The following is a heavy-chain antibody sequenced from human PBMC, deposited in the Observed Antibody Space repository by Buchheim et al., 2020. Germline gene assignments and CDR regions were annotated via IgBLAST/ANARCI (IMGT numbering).Heavy chain of an antibody. V-gene: IGHV1-46*01. D-gene: IGHD1-7*01. CDR1: GYTFTSHY. CDR3: ARDRRLELRLNGFDP. CDR2: INTSGGGT. Sequence: QVQLVQSGAEVKKPGASVKVSCKASGYTFTSHYMHWVRQAPGQGLEWMGVINTSGGGTNYAQKFQGRVTMTRDTSTTTVYMELSSLRSEGTGVYYCARDRRLELRLNGFDPWGQGTL. J-gene: IGHJ5*02.